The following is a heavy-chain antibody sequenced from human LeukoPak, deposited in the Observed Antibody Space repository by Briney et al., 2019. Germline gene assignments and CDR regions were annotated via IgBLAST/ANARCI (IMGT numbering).Heavy chain of an antibody. CDR3: VRGNVAAPGILDS. CDR1: GFTFTNSW. D-gene: IGHD6-13*01. J-gene: IGHJ4*02. V-gene: IGHV3-7*01. CDR2: IRQDGGEK. Sequence: GSLILSCAASGFTFTNSWMNWGRQAPETVLEWVANIRQDGGEKYYVDSVKGRFTISRNDAMNSLYLQMNSLRAEDTALYYCVRGNVAAPGILDSRGQGTLVTVSS.